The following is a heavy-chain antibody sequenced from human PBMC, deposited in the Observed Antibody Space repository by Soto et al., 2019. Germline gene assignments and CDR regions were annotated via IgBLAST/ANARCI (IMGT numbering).Heavy chain of an antibody. J-gene: IGHJ6*02. Sequence: GGSLRLSCAASGFTFSSYAMHWVRQAPGKGLEWVAVISYDGSNKYYADSVKGRFTISRDNSKNTLYLQMNGLRAEDTAVYYCARGDAYYYYGMDVWGQGTTVTVSS. CDR3: ARGDAYYYYGMDV. CDR1: GFTFSSYA. CDR2: ISYDGSNK. V-gene: IGHV3-30-3*01.